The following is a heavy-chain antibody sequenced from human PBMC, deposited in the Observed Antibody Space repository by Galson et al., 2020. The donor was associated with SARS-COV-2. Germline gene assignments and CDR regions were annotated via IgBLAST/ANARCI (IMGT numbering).Heavy chain of an antibody. J-gene: IGHJ6*03. CDR3: ARATAAYRHAYFYDYMDV. CDR1: GDSISGDYW. CDR2: VSHSGTT. Sequence: SETLSLTCGVSGDSISGDYWWTWVRQPPGKGLEWVGEVSHSGTTGYTPSLKRRVTMSVDKSKNPFSLNLTSVTAADTAIYYCARATAAYRHAYFYDYMDVLGKGTTVTGSS. D-gene: IGHD2-2*01. V-gene: IGHV4-4*02.